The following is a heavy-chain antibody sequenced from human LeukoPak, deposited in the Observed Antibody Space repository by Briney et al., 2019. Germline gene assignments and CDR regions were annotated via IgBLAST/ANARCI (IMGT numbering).Heavy chain of an antibody. J-gene: IGHJ4*02. D-gene: IGHD3-10*01. Sequence: PGGSLRLSCAASGFSFKSYGMHWVRQAPGKGLGWVAVIWYDGSNKYYADSVEGRFTISRDNSKNTLYLQMNSLRAKDTAVYYCAKTPVLLWFGEFDYWGQGTLVTVSS. CDR1: GFSFKSYG. CDR3: AKTPVLLWFGEFDY. CDR2: IWYDGSNK. V-gene: IGHV3-33*06.